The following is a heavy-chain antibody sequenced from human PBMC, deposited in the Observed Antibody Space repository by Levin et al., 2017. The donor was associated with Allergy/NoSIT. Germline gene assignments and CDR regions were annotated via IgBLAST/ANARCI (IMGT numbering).Heavy chain of an antibody. D-gene: IGHD6-19*01. J-gene: IGHJ5*02. CDR2: LYDSGST. CDR1: GDSISSSH. Sequence: SQTLSLTCTVSGDSISSSHWNWLRQPPGKELEWIGCLYDSGSTKYNPSLKSRVTISVDATKNQFSLKLSSVTAADTAVYYCARDQGSSGWYGWIDRWGQGTLVTVSS. CDR3: ARDQGSSGWYGWIDR. V-gene: IGHV4-59*01.